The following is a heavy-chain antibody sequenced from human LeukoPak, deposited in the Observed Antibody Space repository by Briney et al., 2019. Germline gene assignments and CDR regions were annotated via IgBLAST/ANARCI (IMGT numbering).Heavy chain of an antibody. Sequence: AGGSLRLSCAASGFTFSSYAMSWVRQAPGKGLEWVSAISGSGGSTYYADSVKGRFTISRDNSKNTLFLQMNSLRAEDSAVYYCARGAALVGTASFIFDYWGQGILVTVSS. CDR2: ISGSGGST. D-gene: IGHD1-26*01. CDR3: ARGAALVGTASFIFDY. J-gene: IGHJ4*02. V-gene: IGHV3-23*01. CDR1: GFTFSSYA.